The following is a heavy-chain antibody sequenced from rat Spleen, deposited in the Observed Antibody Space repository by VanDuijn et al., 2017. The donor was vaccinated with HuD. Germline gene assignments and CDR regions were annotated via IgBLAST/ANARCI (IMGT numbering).Heavy chain of an antibody. D-gene: IGHD4-3*01. V-gene: IGHV5S13*01. J-gene: IGHJ2*01. CDR2: ISSGAGNT. Sequence: EVQLVESGGGLVQPGSSLKLSCAASGFTFSNYGMAWVRQAPTKDLEWVASISSGAGNTYYRDSVKGRFPISRDNAKNTLYLQMDSLRSEDTATYYCARETVYNSYFDYWGQGVLVTVSS. CDR3: ARETVYNSYFDY. CDR1: GFTFSNYG.